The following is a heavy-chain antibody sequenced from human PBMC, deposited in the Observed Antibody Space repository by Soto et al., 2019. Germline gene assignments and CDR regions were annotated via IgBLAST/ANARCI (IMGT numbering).Heavy chain of an antibody. CDR3: ARDGGDYFDY. V-gene: IGHV1-2*04. D-gene: IGHD4-17*01. Sequence: ASVKVSCKASGYTFTGYYMHWVRQAPGQGLEWMGWIKPNSGGTNYAQRFQGWVTMTRDTSISTAYMELSRLRSDDTAVYYCARDGGDYFDYWGQGTLVTVSS. CDR2: IKPNSGGT. CDR1: GYTFTGYY. J-gene: IGHJ4*02.